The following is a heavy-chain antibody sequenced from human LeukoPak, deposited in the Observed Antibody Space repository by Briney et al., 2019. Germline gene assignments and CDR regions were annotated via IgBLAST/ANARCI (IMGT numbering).Heavy chain of an antibody. Sequence: ASVKVSCKAPGGTFSSYAISWVRQAPGQGLEWMGRIIPILGIANYAQKFQGRVTITADKSTSTGYMELSSLRSEDTAVYYCAREPIAVAGSFDYWGQGTLVTVSS. V-gene: IGHV1-69*04. J-gene: IGHJ4*02. CDR2: IIPILGIA. CDR1: GGTFSSYA. CDR3: AREPIAVAGSFDY. D-gene: IGHD6-19*01.